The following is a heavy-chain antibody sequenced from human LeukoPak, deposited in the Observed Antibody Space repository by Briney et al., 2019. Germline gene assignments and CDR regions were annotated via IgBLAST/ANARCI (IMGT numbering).Heavy chain of an antibody. CDR1: GFTFSIYW. Sequence: GGSLRLSCAASGFTFSIYWMHWVRQAPGKGLVWVSRINSDGSSTSHADSVKGRFTISRDNSRNTLHLQMNSLRPEDTAVYYCAKSIWVAATSSWFSLDYWGQGTLVTVSS. CDR2: INSDGSST. D-gene: IGHD3-10*01. CDR3: AKSIWVAATSSWFSLDY. J-gene: IGHJ4*02. V-gene: IGHV3-74*01.